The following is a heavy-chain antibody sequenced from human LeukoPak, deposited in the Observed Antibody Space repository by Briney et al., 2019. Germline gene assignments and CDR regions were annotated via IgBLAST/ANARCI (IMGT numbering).Heavy chain of an antibody. D-gene: IGHD2-2*01. J-gene: IGHJ6*04. CDR1: GYTFTSYA. V-gene: IGHV1-3*01. CDR2: INAGNGNT. CDR3: ARDVVVVPAVKRYYYYGIDV. Sequence: ASVKVSCRASGYTFTSYAMHWVRQAPGQRLEWMGWINAGNGNTKYSQKFQGRVTITRDTSASTAYMELSSLRSEDTAVYYCARDVVVVPAVKRYYYYGIDVWGKGTTVTVSS.